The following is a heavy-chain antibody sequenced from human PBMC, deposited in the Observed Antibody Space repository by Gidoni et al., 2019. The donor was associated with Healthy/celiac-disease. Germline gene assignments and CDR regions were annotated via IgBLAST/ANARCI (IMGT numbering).Heavy chain of an antibody. CDR3: ARDLEIAARLPGDYYYYMDV. CDR1: GGSISSYY. V-gene: IGHV4-4*07. CDR2: IYTSGST. Sequence: QVQLQESGPGLVKPSETLSLTCTVSGGSISSYYWSWIRQPAGKGLEWIGRIYTSGSTNYNPSLKSRVTMSVDTSKNQFSLKLSSVTAADTAVYYCARDLEIAARLPGDYYYYMDVWGKGTTVTVSS. J-gene: IGHJ6*03. D-gene: IGHD6-6*01.